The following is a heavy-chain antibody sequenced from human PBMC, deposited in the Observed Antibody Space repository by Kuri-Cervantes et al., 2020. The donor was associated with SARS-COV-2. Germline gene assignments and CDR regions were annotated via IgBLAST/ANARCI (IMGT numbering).Heavy chain of an antibody. D-gene: IGHD3-10*01. CDR3: ARLQSSGAYGY. V-gene: IGHV1-18*01. CDR1: GYTFSTYR. CDR2: ISPYNGQT. Sequence: ASVKVSCKASGYTFSTYRISWVRQAPGQGLEWTGWISPYNGQTKYSQKLQDRVSMPMDTSTGTAYMELRSLRSCDTAVFYCARLQSSGAYGYWGQGTLVTVSS. J-gene: IGHJ4*02.